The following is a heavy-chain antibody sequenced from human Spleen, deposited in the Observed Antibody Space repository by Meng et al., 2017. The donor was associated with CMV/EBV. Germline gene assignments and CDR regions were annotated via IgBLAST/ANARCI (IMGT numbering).Heavy chain of an antibody. CDR2: INPILDKS. J-gene: IGHJ4*02. V-gene: IGHV1-69*02. CDR1: GGTFNIYS. Sequence: SVKVSCKASGGTFNIYSINWVRQAPGQGLEWMGRINPILDKSDYTQKFQGRVTITADRSTSTAYLEMSSLISEDTAVYYCAILGRPGSRTISTYDYWGQGTLVTVSS. CDR3: AILGRPGSRTISTYDY. D-gene: IGHD1/OR15-1a*01.